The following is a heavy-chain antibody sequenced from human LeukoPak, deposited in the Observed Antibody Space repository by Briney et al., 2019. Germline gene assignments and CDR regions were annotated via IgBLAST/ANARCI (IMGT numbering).Heavy chain of an antibody. CDR3: AKDSSSSNYYYGMDV. CDR1: GFSFSSYD. Sequence: GGSLRLSCAASGFSFSSYDMHWVRQAPGKGPEWVARISDDGSNKYYGDSVKGRVTISRDNSKNTLFLQMNSLRAEDTAVYYCAKDSSSSNYYYGMDVWGQGTTVTVSS. D-gene: IGHD6-6*01. V-gene: IGHV3-30*18. CDR2: ISDDGSNK. J-gene: IGHJ6*02.